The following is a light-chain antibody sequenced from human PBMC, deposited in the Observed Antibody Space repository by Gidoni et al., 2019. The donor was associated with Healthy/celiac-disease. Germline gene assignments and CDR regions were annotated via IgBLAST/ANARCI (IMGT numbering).Light chain of an antibody. CDR1: NIGRES. V-gene: IGLV3-21*03. CDR2: DDS. CDR3: QVWDNSSDHPV. Sequence: SSVLTQSPSVSVAPGKTARITCGGNNIGRESVHWYQQKPGQAPVLVVYDDSDRPSGIPERFSGSNSGNTATLSISRVEAGDEADYYCQVWDNSSDHPVFGGGTKLTVL. J-gene: IGLJ2*01.